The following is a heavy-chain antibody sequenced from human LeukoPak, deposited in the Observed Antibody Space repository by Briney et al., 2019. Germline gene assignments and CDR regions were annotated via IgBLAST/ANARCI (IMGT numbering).Heavy chain of an antibody. CDR2: TYYRYKSYN. D-gene: IGHD1-26*01. V-gene: IGHV6-1*01. Sequence: QTLSLTCAISGDSVSSNSAAWNWIRQSPSRGLECRRKTYYRYKSYNDYAVSVKSRITINPDTSKNQFSLQLNSVTPEDTAVYCCAKDIGHFQHWGQGTLVTVSS. J-gene: IGHJ1*01. CDR1: GDSVSSNSAA. CDR3: AKDIGHFQH.